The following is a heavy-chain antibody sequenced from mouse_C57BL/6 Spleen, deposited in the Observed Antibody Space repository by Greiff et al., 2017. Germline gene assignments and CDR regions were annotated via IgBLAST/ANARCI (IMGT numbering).Heavy chain of an antibody. CDR1: GYSFTGYF. V-gene: IGHV1-20*01. J-gene: IGHJ1*03. Sequence: EVKLMESGPELVKPGDSVKISCKASGYSFTGYFMNWVMQSHGKSLEWIGRINPYNGDTFYNQKFKGKATLTVDKSSSTAHMELRSLTSEDSAVYYCARGLYYGSSYWYFDVWGTGTTVTVAS. CDR3: ARGLYYGSSYWYFDV. CDR2: INPYNGDT. D-gene: IGHD1-1*01.